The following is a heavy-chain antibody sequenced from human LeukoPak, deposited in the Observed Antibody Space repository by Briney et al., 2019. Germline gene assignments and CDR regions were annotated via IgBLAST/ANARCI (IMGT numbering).Heavy chain of an antibody. CDR3: ARHTDGYNYRY. CDR2: IYYSGST. V-gene: IGHV4-39*01. J-gene: IGHJ4*02. Sequence: SETLSLTCSVSGVSISSSNYYWGWIRQPPGKGLEWIGSIYYSGSTYYNPSLKSRVTISVDTSKNQFSLKLSSVTAADTAVYYCARHTDGYNYRYWGQGTLVTVSS. CDR1: GVSISSSNYY. D-gene: IGHD5-24*01.